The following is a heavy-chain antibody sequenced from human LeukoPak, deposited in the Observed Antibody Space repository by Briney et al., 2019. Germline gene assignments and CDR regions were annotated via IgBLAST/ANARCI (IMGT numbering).Heavy chain of an antibody. Sequence: GASVKVSCKASGGTFSSYAISWVRQAPGQGLEWMGWINPNSGGTNYAQKFQGRVTMTRDTSISTAYMELSRLRSDDTAVYYCARAKLNYCSGGSCYKPFDYWGQGTLVTVSS. J-gene: IGHJ4*02. CDR3: ARAKLNYCSGGSCYKPFDY. CDR1: GGTFSSYA. V-gene: IGHV1-2*02. D-gene: IGHD2-15*01. CDR2: INPNSGGT.